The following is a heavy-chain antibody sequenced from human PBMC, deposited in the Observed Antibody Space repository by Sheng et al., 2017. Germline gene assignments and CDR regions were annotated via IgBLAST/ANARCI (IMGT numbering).Heavy chain of an antibody. V-gene: IGHV4-34*01. CDR2: VNHSGST. CDR1: GGSFSGYY. CDR3: ARRCSSTSCYIVG. J-gene: IGHJ4*02. Sequence: QVQLQQWGAGLLKPSETLSLTCAVYGGSFSGYYWSWIRQPPREGAWSGLGKVNHSGSTNYNPSLKSRVTISVDTSKNQFSLKVSSVTAADTAVYYCARRCSSTSCYIVGWGQGTLVTVSS. D-gene: IGHD2-2*01.